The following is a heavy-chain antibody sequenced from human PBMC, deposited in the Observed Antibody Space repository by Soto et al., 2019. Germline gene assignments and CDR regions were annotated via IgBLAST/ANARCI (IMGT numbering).Heavy chain of an antibody. CDR3: AKDLVPLRWGTPFDY. J-gene: IGHJ4*02. D-gene: IGHD4-17*01. CDR1: GFTFSSYA. V-gene: IGHV3-23*01. Sequence: GGSLRLSCAASGFTFSSYAMSWVRQAPGKGLEWVSAISGSGGSTYYADSVKGRFTISRDNSKNTLYLQMNSLRAEDTAVYYCAKDLVPLRWGTPFDYWGQGTLVTVSS. CDR2: ISGSGGST.